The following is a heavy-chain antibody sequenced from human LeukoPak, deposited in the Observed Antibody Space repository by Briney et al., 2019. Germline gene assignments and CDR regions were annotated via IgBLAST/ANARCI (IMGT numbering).Heavy chain of an antibody. J-gene: IGHJ4*02. CDR2: IYTSGST. CDR1: GGSISSGSYY. V-gene: IGHV4-61*02. Sequence: SQTLSLTCTVSGGSISSGSYYWSWIRQPAGKGLDWIGRIYTSGSTNYNPSLKSRVTISVDKSKNQFSLKLSSVTAADTAVYYCARDPAVAGTPAIDYWGQGTLVTVSS. D-gene: IGHD6-19*01. CDR3: ARDPAVAGTPAIDY.